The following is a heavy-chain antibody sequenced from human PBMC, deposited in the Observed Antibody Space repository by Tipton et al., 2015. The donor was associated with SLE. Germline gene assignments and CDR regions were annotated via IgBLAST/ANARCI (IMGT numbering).Heavy chain of an antibody. V-gene: IGHV4-4*08. CDR1: GASISDHY. J-gene: IGHJ3*02. CDR3: ARPAVYGDSRGGFDI. D-gene: IGHD4-17*01. Sequence: TLSLTCTVSGASISDHYWTWIRQPPGKGLEWIGYTYSSGSTTYTPSLKSRIAISVDTSTMQFSLRLTPVTAADTAVYYCARPAVYGDSRGGFDIWGQGTMVTVSS. CDR2: TYSSGST.